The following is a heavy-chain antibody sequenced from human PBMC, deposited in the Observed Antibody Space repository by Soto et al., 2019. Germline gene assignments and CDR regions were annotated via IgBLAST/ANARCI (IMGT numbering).Heavy chain of an antibody. CDR2: IYYSGST. CDR3: ARAGPIRNRNWIDP. J-gene: IGHJ5*02. V-gene: IGHV4-31*03. Sequence: PSETLSLTCTVSGGSISSGGYYWSWIRQHPGKGLEWIGYIYYSGSTYYNPSLKSRVTISVDTSKNQFSLKLSSVTAADTAVYYGARAGPIRNRNWIDPWGQGTLVTVSS. CDR1: GGSISSGGYY. D-gene: IGHD2-2*02.